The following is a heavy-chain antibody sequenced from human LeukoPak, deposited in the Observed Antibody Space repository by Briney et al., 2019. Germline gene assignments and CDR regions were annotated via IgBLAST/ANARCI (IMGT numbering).Heavy chain of an antibody. CDR3: ARDSFYGDYGPYYGMDV. V-gene: IGHV3-53*01. Sequence: GGSLRLSCAASGFTVSSNYMSWVRQAPGKGLEWVSVIYGGGSTYYADSVKGRFTISRDNSKNTLYLQMNSLRAEDTAVYYCARDSFYGDYGPYYGMDVWGQGTTVTVSS. CDR1: GFTVSSNY. J-gene: IGHJ6*02. CDR2: IYGGGST. D-gene: IGHD4-17*01.